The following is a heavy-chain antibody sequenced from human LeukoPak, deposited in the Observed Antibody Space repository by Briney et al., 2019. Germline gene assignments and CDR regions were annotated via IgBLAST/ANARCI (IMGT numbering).Heavy chain of an antibody. D-gene: IGHD3-10*01. CDR1: GFTFSSYE. CDR3: ARVQYGSGSYPYTFDY. CDR2: ISSSGSTI. J-gene: IGHJ4*02. V-gene: IGHV3-48*03. Sequence: PGGSLRLSCAASGFTFSSYEMNCVRQAPRKGLEWVSYISSSGSTIYYADSVKGRFTISRDNAKNSLYLQMNSLRAEDTAVYYCARVQYGSGSYPYTFDYWGQGTLVTVSS.